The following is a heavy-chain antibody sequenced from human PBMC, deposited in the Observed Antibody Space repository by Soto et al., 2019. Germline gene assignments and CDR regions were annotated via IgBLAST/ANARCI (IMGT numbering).Heavy chain of an antibody. V-gene: IGHV3-23*01. J-gene: IGHJ6*02. D-gene: IGHD6-6*01. CDR3: ASEYSSPSVDYYGMDV. CDR2: ISGSGGST. CDR1: GYTFSSFW. Sequence: GGSLRLSCAASGYTFSSFWISWVRQAPGKGLEWVSAISGSGGSTYYADSVKGRFTISRDNSKNTLYLQMNSLRAEDTAVYYCASEYSSPSVDYYGMDVWGQGTTVTVSS.